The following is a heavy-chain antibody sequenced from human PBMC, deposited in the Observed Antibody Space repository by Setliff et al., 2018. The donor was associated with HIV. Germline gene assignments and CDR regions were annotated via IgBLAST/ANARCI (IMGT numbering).Heavy chain of an antibody. Sequence: GASVKVSCKASGYTFTSYDINWVRQAPGQGLEWMAWMNPNSGNTGYTQKFQGRVTITRNTSITTAYMELSSLRSEDTAIYYCAREGPCGKSGYSNYWGQGTLVTVSS. CDR3: AREGPCGKSGYSNY. J-gene: IGHJ4*02. D-gene: IGHD5-12*01. V-gene: IGHV1-8*03. CDR1: GYTFTSYD. CDR2: MNPNSGNT.